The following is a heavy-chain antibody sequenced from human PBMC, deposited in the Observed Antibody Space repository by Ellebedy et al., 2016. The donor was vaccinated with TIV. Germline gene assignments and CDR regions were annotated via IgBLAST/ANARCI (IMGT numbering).Heavy chain of an antibody. CDR2: IHNSGST. CDR1: GVSTSSADYS. Sequence: SETLSLXXTVSGVSTSSADYSWSWIRQLPGKGLEWIGYIHNSGSTFFNPSLKGRASISVDTSKSQFSLKLRSVTAADTAVYYCARERGLEKDSQYYYYYVDVWGRGTTVTVSS. CDR3: ARERGLEKDSQYYYYYVDV. V-gene: IGHV4-31*03. D-gene: IGHD2-15*01. J-gene: IGHJ6*03.